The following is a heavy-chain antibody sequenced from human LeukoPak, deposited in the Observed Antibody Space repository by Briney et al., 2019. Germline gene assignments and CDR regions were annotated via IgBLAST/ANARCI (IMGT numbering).Heavy chain of an antibody. Sequence: PSETLSLTCAVYGGSFSGYYWSWIRQPPGKGLEWIGEINHSGSTNYNPSLKSRVTISVDTSKNQFSLKLSSVTAADTAVYYCARRPVLLWFGELLPWGQGTLVTVSS. V-gene: IGHV4-34*01. D-gene: IGHD3-10*01. J-gene: IGHJ4*02. CDR3: ARRPVLLWFGELLP. CDR1: GGSFSGYY. CDR2: INHSGST.